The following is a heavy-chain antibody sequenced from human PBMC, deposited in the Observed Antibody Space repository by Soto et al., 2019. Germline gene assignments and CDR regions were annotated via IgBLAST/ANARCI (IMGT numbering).Heavy chain of an antibody. CDR2: ISYDGSNK. CDR1: GFTFSSYG. D-gene: IGHD1-1*01. J-gene: IGHJ6*04. CDR3: ATATHLEDDSDMDV. Sequence: PGGSLRLSCAASGFTFSSYGMHWVRQAPGKGLEWVAVISYDGSNKYYADSVKGRFTISRDNSKNTLYLQMNSLRAEDTAVYYCATATHLEDDSDMDVWGKGTMVTVSS. V-gene: IGHV3-30*03.